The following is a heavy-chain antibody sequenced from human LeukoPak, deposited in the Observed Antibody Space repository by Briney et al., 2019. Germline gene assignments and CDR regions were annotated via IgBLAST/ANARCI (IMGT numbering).Heavy chain of an antibody. CDR2: MNPNSGGT. CDR1: GYTFTTYD. Sequence: GASVKVSCKASGYTFTTYDINWVRQATGQGLEWMGWMNPNSGGTNYAQKFQGRVTMTRDTSISTAYMELSRLRSDDTAVYYCARSFQYSSSWYEPFDYWGQGTLVTVSS. V-gene: IGHV1-2*02. J-gene: IGHJ4*02. CDR3: ARSFQYSSSWYEPFDY. D-gene: IGHD6-13*01.